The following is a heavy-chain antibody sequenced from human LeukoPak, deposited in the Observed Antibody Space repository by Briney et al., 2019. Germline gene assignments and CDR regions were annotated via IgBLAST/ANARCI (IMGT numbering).Heavy chain of an antibody. V-gene: IGHV3-11*01. CDR3: AREGDNWNRAFQFDY. J-gene: IGHJ4*02. D-gene: IGHD1-1*01. CDR1: GFTFSDYY. CDR2: ISSSGSTI. Sequence: GGSLRLSCAASGFTFSDYYMSWIRQAPGKGLEWVSYISSSGSTIYYADSVKGRFTISRDNAKNSLYPQMNSLRAEDTAVYYCAREGDNWNRAFQFDYWGQGTLVTVSS.